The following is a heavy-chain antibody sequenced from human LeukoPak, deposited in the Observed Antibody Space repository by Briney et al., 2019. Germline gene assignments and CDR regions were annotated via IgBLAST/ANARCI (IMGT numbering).Heavy chain of an antibody. Sequence: SETLSLTCAVHGESFSAYFWSWIRQVPGKGLEWIGEIDHRGSSNYNPPLKSRATVSVDTSKNHFSLSLTSVTAADTAVYYCATRSSTLAAARCFDDWGQGTVVTVSS. CDR2: IDHRGSS. V-gene: IGHV4-34*01. D-gene: IGHD6-6*01. CDR1: GESFSAYF. J-gene: IGHJ4*03. CDR3: ATRSSTLAAARCFDD.